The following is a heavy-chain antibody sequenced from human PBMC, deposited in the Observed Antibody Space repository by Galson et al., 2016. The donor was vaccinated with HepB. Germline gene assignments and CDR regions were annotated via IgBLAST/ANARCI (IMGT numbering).Heavy chain of an antibody. D-gene: IGHD2-15*01. CDR3: ARSLGYCSAGGCYGRVPFDS. J-gene: IGHJ4*02. CDR1: GFTFSTYA. Sequence: SLRLSCAASGFTFSTYAMSWVRQAPGKALEWVSAISGGGDAAYYADSVKGRFTMSRDNPSSTVFPQMNSLRDEDTALYYCARSLGYCSAGGCYGRVPFDSWGQGTLVTVSS. CDR2: ISGGGDAA. V-gene: IGHV3-23*01.